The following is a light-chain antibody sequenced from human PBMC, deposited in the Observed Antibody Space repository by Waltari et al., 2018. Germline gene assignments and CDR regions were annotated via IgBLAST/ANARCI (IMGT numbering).Light chain of an antibody. CDR1: SSNIGSNS. CDR3: AAWDDSLSGFYV. J-gene: IGLJ1*01. CDR2: MSD. Sequence: QSVLTQPPSASGNPGQSVTISCSGRSSNIGSNSVYWYQHLPGTAPKLLIYMSDQRPSGVPDRFFGSKSGTSASLAISGLRSEDEADYYYAAWDDSLSGFYVFGTGTKVTVL. V-gene: IGLV1-47*01.